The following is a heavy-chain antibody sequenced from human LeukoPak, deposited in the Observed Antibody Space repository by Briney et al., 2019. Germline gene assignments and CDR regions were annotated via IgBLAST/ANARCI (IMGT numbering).Heavy chain of an antibody. D-gene: IGHD3-10*01. J-gene: IGHJ4*02. CDR1: GFTFSSYW. CDR2: IKQDGSEK. Sequence: GGSLRLSCAASGFTFSSYWMSWVRQAPGKGLEWVANIKQDGSEKYYVDSVKGRFTISRDNAKNSLYLQMNSLRAEDTAVYYCARDGAPYGSGGNDYWGQGTLVTVSS. CDR3: ARDGAPYGSGGNDY. V-gene: IGHV3-7*01.